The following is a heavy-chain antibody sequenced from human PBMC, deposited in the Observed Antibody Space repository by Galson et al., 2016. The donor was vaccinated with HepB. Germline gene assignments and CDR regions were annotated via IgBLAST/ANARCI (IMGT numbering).Heavy chain of an antibody. CDR2: TYFRFQWYY. Sequence: CAISGDSVSDSTTTWHWIRQSPSRGLEWLGRTYFRFQWYYDYAASVKSRITINPDTSKNEFSLQLNSVTPEDTALYYRARDTTLTGDFYWYFGLWGRGTLVTVSS. J-gene: IGHJ2*01. CDR1: GDSVSDSTTT. CDR3: ARDTTLTGDFYWYFGL. V-gene: IGHV6-1*01. D-gene: IGHD7-27*01.